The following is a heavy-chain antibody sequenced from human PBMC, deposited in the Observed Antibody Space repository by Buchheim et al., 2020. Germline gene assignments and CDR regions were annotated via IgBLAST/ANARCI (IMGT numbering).Heavy chain of an antibody. J-gene: IGHJ4*02. CDR1: GGSISSYY. D-gene: IGHD5-12*01. CDR3: AGAARLGGYDVDYFDY. V-gene: IGHV4-59*01. CDR2: IYYRGST. Sequence: QVQLQESGPGLVKPSETLSLTCTVSGGSISSYYWSWIRQPPGKGLEWIGYIYYRGSTNYNPPLKSRVTISVDTSKNQLPLTLSSVTAADTAVYYCAGAARLGGYDVDYFDYWGQGTL.